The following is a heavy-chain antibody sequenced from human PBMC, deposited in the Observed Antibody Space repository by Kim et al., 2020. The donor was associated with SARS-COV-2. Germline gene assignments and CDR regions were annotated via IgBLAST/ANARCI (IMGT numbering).Heavy chain of an antibody. CDR2: INHSGST. CDR1: GGSFSGYY. V-gene: IGHV4-34*01. CDR3: ARGGGTIAAAGLLDY. D-gene: IGHD6-13*01. Sequence: SETLSLTCAVYGGSFSGYYWSWIRQPPGKGLEWIGEINHSGSTNYNPSLKSRVTISVDTSKNHFSLKLSSVTAADTAVYYCARGGGTIAAAGLLDYWGQGTLVTVSS. J-gene: IGHJ4*02.